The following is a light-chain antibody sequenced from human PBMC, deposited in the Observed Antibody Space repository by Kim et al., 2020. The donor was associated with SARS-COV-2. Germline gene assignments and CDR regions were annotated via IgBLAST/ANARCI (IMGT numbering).Light chain of an antibody. J-gene: IGLJ2*01. CDR2: EDN. Sequence: GKSVTCPPARTECIVASTYVHCHQQRPGSAPTTVIYEDNRTPSGLPDRFSGSIDSSSNSASLTISGLKTEDEADYYCQSYDSSNVVFGGGTQLTVL. V-gene: IGLV6-57*03. CDR1: ECIVASTY. CDR3: QSYDSSNVV.